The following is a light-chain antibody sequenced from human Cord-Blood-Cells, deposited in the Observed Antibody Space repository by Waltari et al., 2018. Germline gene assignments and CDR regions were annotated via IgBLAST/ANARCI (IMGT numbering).Light chain of an antibody. V-gene: IGKV1-39*01. CDR2: AAS. J-gene: IGKJ3*01. CDR1: QSISSY. CDR3: QQSYSTPPFT. Sequence: DIQMNQSPSSLSAYVGDRVTITCRASQSISSYLNWYQQKPGKAPKLLIDAASSLQSGVPSRFSGSGSGTDFTLTISSLQPEDFATYYCQQSYSTPPFTFGPGTKVYIK.